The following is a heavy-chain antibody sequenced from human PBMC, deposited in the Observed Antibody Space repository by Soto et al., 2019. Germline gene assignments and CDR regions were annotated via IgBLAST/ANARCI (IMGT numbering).Heavy chain of an antibody. CDR3: ARHLNSGTYPLAF. J-gene: IGHJ4*02. CDR2: THYSAET. Sequence: SETLSLTCTVSGGSISGNYWSWIRQPPGKGLEWIAYTHYSAETNYNPSLKSRLTISLDTSASQFSLKLNSVAAADTAVYFCARHLNSGTYPLAFWGQGTLVTVSS. CDR1: GGSISGNY. D-gene: IGHD3-10*01. V-gene: IGHV4-59*08.